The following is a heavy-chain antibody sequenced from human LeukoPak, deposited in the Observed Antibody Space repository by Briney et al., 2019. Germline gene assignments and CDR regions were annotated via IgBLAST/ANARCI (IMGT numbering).Heavy chain of an antibody. Sequence: ASVKVSCKVSGYTLTELSMHWVRQAPGKGLEWRGGFDPEDGETIYAQKFQGRVTMTEDTSTDTAYMELSSLRSEDTAVYYCATTKGFYDSSGYYHDAFDIWGQGTMVTVSS. V-gene: IGHV1-24*01. CDR3: ATTKGFYDSSGYYHDAFDI. D-gene: IGHD3-22*01. CDR1: GYTLTELS. CDR2: FDPEDGET. J-gene: IGHJ3*02.